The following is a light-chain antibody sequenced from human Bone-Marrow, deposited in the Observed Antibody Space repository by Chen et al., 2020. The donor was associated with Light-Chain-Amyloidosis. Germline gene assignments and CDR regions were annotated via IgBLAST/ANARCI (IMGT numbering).Light chain of an antibody. Sequence: SYVLTQPSSVSVAPGQTATIACGGNNIGSTSVHWYQQTPGQAPLLVVYDDSDRPSGIPERLAGSNSGNTATLPISRVEAGDEADCYCQVWDRSSGRPVFGGGTKLTFL. J-gene: IGLJ2*01. V-gene: IGLV3-21*02. CDR1: NIGSTS. CDR3: QVWDRSSGRPV. CDR2: DDS.